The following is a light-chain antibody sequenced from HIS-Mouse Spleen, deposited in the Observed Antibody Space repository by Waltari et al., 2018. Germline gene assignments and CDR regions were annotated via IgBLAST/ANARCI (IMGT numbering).Light chain of an antibody. Sequence: DIQMTQSPSTLSASVGDRVTIPCRASQSISSWLAWYQQKPGNAPKPLIYKASSLESGVPSRFSGSGSGTEFTLTISSLQPDDFATYYCQQYNSYPYTFGQGTKLEIK. CDR1: QSISSW. J-gene: IGKJ2*01. CDR2: KAS. CDR3: QQYNSYPYT. V-gene: IGKV1-5*03.